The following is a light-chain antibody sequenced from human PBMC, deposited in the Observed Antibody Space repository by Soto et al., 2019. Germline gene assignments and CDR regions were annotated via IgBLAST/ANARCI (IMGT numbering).Light chain of an antibody. Sequence: DIQIPQSPSSLSASVGARFAITGRASQSIGSYLNWYPQKPGKAPKLRIYAASSLQSGVPSRFSGSGSGTDFTPTINSLQSEDSAAYYCQKHNQWPITFGQGTRLEI. CDR3: QKHNQWPIT. CDR2: AAS. V-gene: IGKV1-39*02. CDR1: QSIGSY. J-gene: IGKJ5*01.